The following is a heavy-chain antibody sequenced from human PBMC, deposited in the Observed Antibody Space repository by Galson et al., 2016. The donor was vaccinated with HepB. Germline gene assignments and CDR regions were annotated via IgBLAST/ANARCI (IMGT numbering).Heavy chain of an antibody. CDR1: GGSFSDAF. Sequence: LSLTCEVNGGSFSDAFWTWIRQPPGKGLEWIGEINHSRRANYNPSLTSRVTISLDTSKNQFSLKLRSVTAADTAVYYCARVSTNDLWSGPFYYYGLDVWGQGTTVTVSS. D-gene: IGHD3-3*01. V-gene: IGHV4-34*01. J-gene: IGHJ6*02. CDR3: ARVSTNDLWSGPFYYYGLDV. CDR2: INHSRRA.